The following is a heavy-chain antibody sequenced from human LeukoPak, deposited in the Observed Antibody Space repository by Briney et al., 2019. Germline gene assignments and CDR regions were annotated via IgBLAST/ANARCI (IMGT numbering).Heavy chain of an antibody. CDR2: ISGSGGSI. J-gene: IGHJ5*02. V-gene: IGHV3-23*01. Sequence: GGSLRLSCAASGFTFSTYAMSWVRQAPGKGLEWVSSISGSGGSIYYADSVKGRFTISRDGSKNTLYLQMNSLRAEDTAVYYCAKSGVPAAMSWFDPWGQGTLVTVSS. CDR1: GFTFSTYA. D-gene: IGHD2-2*01. CDR3: AKSGVPAAMSWFDP.